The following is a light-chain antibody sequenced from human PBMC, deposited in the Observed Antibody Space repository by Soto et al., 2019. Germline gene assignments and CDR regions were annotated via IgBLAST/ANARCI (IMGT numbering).Light chain of an antibody. Sequence: EIVLTQSPGTLSLSPGERATLSCRASQSVSNNYLAWYQQKPGQAPRLLIYGASNRATGIPDRFSGSGSGTDFTLTISRLEPEAFAVYSCQQYGSSGTFGQGTKVDI. CDR2: GAS. J-gene: IGKJ1*01. V-gene: IGKV3-20*01. CDR3: QQYGSSGT. CDR1: QSVSNNY.